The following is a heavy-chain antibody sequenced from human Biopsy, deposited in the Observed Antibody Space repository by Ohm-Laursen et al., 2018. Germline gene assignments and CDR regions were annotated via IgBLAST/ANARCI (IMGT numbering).Heavy chain of an antibody. J-gene: IGHJ4*02. CDR2: ISHTGYI. CDR1: GGSFTGHY. CDR3: ARGSNDFGGLYFPR. V-gene: IGHV4-59*11. Sequence: SQTLSLTCAVSGGSFTGHYWTWIRQPPGKGLEWIGHISHTGYISYKSSPKSRVTISLDTSRKHFSLRLTSLAAADTAVYYCARGSNDFGGLYFPRWGQGTLLTVSS. D-gene: IGHD4-23*01.